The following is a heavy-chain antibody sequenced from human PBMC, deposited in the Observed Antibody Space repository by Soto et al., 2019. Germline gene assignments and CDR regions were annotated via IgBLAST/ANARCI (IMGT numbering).Heavy chain of an antibody. CDR3: AKNGDYSYYYAMDV. CDR2: ISSSSIST. CDR1: GFTFSDYF. Sequence: VGSLRLSCAASGFTFSDYFMSWIRQAPGKGPEWISHISSSSISTNYAGSVKGRFTISRDNAKNSLYLEMTSLTAEDTAIYYCAKNGDYSYYYAMDVWGQGTTVTVSS. D-gene: IGHD4-17*01. V-gene: IGHV3-11*06. J-gene: IGHJ6*02.